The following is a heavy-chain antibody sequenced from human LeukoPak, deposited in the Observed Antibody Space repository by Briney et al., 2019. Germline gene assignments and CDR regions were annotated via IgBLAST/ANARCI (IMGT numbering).Heavy chain of an antibody. Sequence: PSQTLSLTCTVSDGSISSFYWSWIRQPPGKGLEWIGYIYYSGSTNYNPSLKSRVTISVDTSKNQFSLKLNSVTAGDTAVYYCAARSGYSYGQVDYWGQGTLVTVSS. D-gene: IGHD5-18*01. J-gene: IGHJ4*02. V-gene: IGHV4-59*01. CDR1: DGSISSFY. CDR3: AARSGYSYGQVDY. CDR2: IYYSGST.